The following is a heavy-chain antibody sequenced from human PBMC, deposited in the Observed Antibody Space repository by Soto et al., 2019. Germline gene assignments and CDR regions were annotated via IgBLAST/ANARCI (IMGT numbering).Heavy chain of an antibody. V-gene: IGHV3-33*01. D-gene: IGHD6-19*01. J-gene: IGHJ6*02. CDR3: ARAALAVAGTNYYYGMDV. CDR1: GFTFSSYG. CDR2: IWYDGSNK. Sequence: GGSLRLSCAASGFTFSSYGMHWVRQAPGKGLEWVAVIWYDGSNKYYADSVKGRFTISRDNSKNTLYLQMNSLRAEDTAVYYCARAALAVAGTNYYYGMDVWGQGTTVTVSS.